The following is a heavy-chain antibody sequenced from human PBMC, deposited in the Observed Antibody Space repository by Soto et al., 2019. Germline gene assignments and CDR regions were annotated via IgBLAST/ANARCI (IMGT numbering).Heavy chain of an antibody. CDR2: IKSKTDGGTT. CDR1: GFTFSNAW. J-gene: IGHJ4*02. D-gene: IGHD3-3*01. Sequence: GGSLRLSCAASGFTFSNAWMNWVRQAPGKGLEWVGRIKSKTDGGTTDYAAPVKGRFTISRDDSKNTLYLQMNSLKTEDTAVYYCTTTYDFWSGYWFDYWGQGTLVTVSS. V-gene: IGHV3-15*07. CDR3: TTTYDFWSGYWFDY.